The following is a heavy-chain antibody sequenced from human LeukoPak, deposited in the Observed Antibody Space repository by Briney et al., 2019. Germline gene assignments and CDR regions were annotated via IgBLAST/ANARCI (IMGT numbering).Heavy chain of an antibody. CDR1: GYTFTSYA. CDR3: ARDQEGFDY. CDR2: INAGNGNT. Sequence: ASVKVSCKASGYTFTSYAMYWVRQAPGQRLEWMGWINAGNGNTKYSQKFQGRVTVTRDTSTSTVHMELSGLRSEDTAVYYCARDQEGFDYWGQGTLVTVSS. J-gene: IGHJ4*02. V-gene: IGHV1-3*01.